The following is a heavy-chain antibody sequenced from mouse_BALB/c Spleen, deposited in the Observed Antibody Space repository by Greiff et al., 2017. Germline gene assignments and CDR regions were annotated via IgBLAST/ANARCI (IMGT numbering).Heavy chain of an antibody. D-gene: IGHD2-4*01. CDR1: GFTFSSYA. CDR3: AREGYYDYGRYFDV. J-gene: IGHJ1*01. V-gene: IGHV5-6-5*01. Sequence: EVNVVESGGGLVKPGGSLKLSCAASGFTFSSYAMSWVRQTPEKRLEWVASISSGGSTYYPDSVKGRFTISRDNARNILYLQMSSLRSEDTAMYYCAREGYYDYGRYFDVWGAGTTVTVSS. CDR2: ISSGGST.